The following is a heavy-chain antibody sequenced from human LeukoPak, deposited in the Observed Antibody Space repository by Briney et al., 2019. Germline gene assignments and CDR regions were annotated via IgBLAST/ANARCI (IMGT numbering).Heavy chain of an antibody. CDR2: IYPGDSDI. J-gene: IGHJ4*02. CDR1: GYSFISYW. D-gene: IGHD6-19*01. Sequence: PGESPKSSCKGSGYSFISYWIGWVRQMPGKCLEWMGIIYPGDSDIRYSPSFQGQVTISADKSISTAYLQWSSLKASDTAMYYCARHRTPGVAVRPDYWGQGTLVTVSS. CDR3: ARHRTPGVAVRPDY. V-gene: IGHV5-51*01.